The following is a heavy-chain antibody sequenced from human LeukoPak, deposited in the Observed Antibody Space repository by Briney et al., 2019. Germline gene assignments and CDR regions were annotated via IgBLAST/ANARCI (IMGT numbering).Heavy chain of an antibody. CDR2: IRYDGSNK. D-gene: IGHD6-13*01. V-gene: IGHV3-30*02. J-gene: IGHJ3*02. CDR3: AKDRAAAAELYDAFDI. Sequence: PGGSLRLSCAASGFTFSSYGMHWVRQAPGKGLEWVAFIRYDGSNKYYADSVKGRFTISRDNSKNTLYLQMNSLRAEDTAVYYYAKDRAAAAELYDAFDIWGQGTMVTVSS. CDR1: GFTFSSYG.